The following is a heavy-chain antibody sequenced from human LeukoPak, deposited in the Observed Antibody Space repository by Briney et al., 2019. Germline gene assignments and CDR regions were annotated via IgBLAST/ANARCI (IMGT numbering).Heavy chain of an antibody. CDR3: AKDILVGSGSYSAFDY. CDR2: ISYDGFNK. CDR1: GFTFSTYA. D-gene: IGHD1-26*01. Sequence: PGRSLRLSCAAFGFTFSTYAMHWVRQAPGKGLEWVAVISYDGFNKYYADSVKGRFTISRDNSKNTVYLQMNSLRAEDTALYYCAKDILVGSGSYSAFDYWGQGTLVTVSS. J-gene: IGHJ4*02. V-gene: IGHV3-30-3*01.